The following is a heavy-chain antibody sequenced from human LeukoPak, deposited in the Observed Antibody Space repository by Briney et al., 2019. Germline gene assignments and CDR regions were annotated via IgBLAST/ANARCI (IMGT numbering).Heavy chain of an antibody. CDR3: VRRDTGWNYFDY. CDR2: IYYTGKN. V-gene: IGHV4-59*08. CDR1: GGSINSHY. Sequence: SETLSLTCAVSGGSINSHYGGWIRQPPGKGLQWIGDIYYTGKNNYNPSLKSRVTISLDTSKDHLSLNLTSVLAADTAIYYCVRRDTGWNYFDYWGQGILVTVSS. J-gene: IGHJ4*02. D-gene: IGHD6-19*01.